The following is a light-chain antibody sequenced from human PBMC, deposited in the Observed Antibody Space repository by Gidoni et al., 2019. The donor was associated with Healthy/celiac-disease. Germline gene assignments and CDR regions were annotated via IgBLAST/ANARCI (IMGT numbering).Light chain of an antibody. CDR3: QQRSNWPPRT. CDR2: DAS. Sequence: EIFFTQSPAPLSFFPGERATLSCRASQSVSSYLAWYQQKPGQAPRLLIYDASNRATGIPARFSGSGSGTDFTLTISSLEPEDFAVYYCQQRSNWPPRTFGQGTKVEIK. CDR1: QSVSSY. J-gene: IGKJ1*01. V-gene: IGKV3-11*01.